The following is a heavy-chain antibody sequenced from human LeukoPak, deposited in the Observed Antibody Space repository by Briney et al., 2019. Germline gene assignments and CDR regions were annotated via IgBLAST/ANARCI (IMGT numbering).Heavy chain of an antibody. V-gene: IGHV3-74*01. CDR2: INSDGSPT. Sequence: GGSLRLSCAASGFTFSSHWMHWVRQAPGKGLVWVSRINSDGSPTSYADSVKGRFTISRDNAKNTLYLQMNSLRAEDTALYYGAREDYYDSFDIWGQGTMVTVSS. CDR1: GFTFSSHW. J-gene: IGHJ3*02. D-gene: IGHD3-22*01. CDR3: AREDYYDSFDI.